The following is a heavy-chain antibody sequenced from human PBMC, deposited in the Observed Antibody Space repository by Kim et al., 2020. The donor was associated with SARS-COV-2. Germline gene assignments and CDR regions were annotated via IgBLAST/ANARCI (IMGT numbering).Heavy chain of an antibody. V-gene: IGHV3-72*01. J-gene: IGHJ6*02. CDR2: TRNKANSYTT. D-gene: IGHD3-22*01. CDR1: GFTFSDHY. CDR3: ARVRGVLLGSRDYYYGMDV. Sequence: GGSLRLSCAASGFTFSDHYMDWVRQAPGKGLEWVGRTRNKANSYTTEYAASVKGRFTISRDDSKNSLYLQMNSLKTEDTAVYYCARVRGVLLGSRDYYYGMDVWGQGTTVTVSS.